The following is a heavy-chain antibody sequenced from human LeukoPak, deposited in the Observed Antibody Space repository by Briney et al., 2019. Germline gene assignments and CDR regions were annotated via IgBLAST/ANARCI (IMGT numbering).Heavy chain of an antibody. CDR1: GYTFTSYY. V-gene: IGHV1-46*01. Sequence: GASVKVSCKASGYTFTSYYMHWVRQAPGQGLEWMGIINPSGDSTNYAQKFQGRVTITRNTSISTAYMELSSLRSEDTAVYYCARATRITMVRGAPYYFDYWGQGTLVTVSS. D-gene: IGHD3-10*01. J-gene: IGHJ4*02. CDR2: INPSGDST. CDR3: ARATRITMVRGAPYYFDY.